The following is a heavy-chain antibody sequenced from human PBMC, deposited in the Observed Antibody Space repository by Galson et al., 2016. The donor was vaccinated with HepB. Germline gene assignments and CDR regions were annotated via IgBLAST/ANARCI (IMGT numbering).Heavy chain of an antibody. J-gene: IGHJ5*02. Sequence: QSGAEVKKPGESLRVSCKGSGYSFTSFWITWVRQVPGKGLEWMGRIDPSDSDTKYSPSFQGQVTISADKSISTAYLHWSSLKASDTAMYYCARQRAGELLHFAYNSFDPWGQGTLVTVSS. CDR3: ARQRAGELLHFAYNSFDP. CDR1: GYSFTSFW. CDR2: IDPSDSDT. V-gene: IGHV5-10-1*01. D-gene: IGHD3-10*01.